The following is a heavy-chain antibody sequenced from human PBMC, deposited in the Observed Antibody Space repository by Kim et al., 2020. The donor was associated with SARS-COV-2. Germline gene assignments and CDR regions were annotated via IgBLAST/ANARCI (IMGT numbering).Heavy chain of an antibody. CDR3: ASAFGH. CDR1: GDSLSSDY. Sequence: SETLSLTCTVSGDSLSSDYWSWNRQPAGKGLEWIGRIYTSGRTNYNPSLQCRVTMSVDMSKNQFSLQLSSVTAAATSVYSCASAFGHCGQGTLVTVSP. D-gene: IGHD3-16*01. V-gene: IGHV4-4*07. J-gene: IGHJ4*02. CDR2: IYTSGRT.